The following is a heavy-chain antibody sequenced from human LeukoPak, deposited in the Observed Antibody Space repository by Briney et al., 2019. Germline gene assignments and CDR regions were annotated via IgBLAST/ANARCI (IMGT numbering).Heavy chain of an antibody. J-gene: IGHJ5*02. CDR3: ARMYGDYVGWYDP. V-gene: IGHV5-51*01. CDR2: IYPDDSDT. Sequence: GESMKISCKGSGYSFTSYWIGWVRQMPGKGLEWVGIIYPDDSDTRYSPSFQGQVTISADKSISTAYLQWSSLKASDTAMYYCARMYGDYVGWYDPCGQGTLVTVSS. D-gene: IGHD4-17*01. CDR1: GYSFTSYW.